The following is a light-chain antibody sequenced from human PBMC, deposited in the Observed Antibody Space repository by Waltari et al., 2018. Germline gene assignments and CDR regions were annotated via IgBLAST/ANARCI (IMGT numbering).Light chain of an antibody. CDR1: QTVLYSSNNKNF. V-gene: IGKV4-1*01. Sequence: DIVMTQSPASLAVSLGERATINCKSSQTVLYSSNNKNFLAWYQQKAGQPPKLLINWASTREFGVPDRFSGSGSGTDFTLTISSLQAEDVAVYYCQQYYRTPPTFGQGTKLEIK. CDR3: QQYYRTPPT. J-gene: IGKJ2*01. CDR2: WAS.